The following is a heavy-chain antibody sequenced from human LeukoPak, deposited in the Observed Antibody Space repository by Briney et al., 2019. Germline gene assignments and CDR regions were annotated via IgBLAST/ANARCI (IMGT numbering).Heavy chain of an antibody. D-gene: IGHD4-11*01. V-gene: IGHV1-69*05. Sequence: ASVKVSCKASGGTFSSYAISWVRQAPGQGLEWMGRIIPIFGTANYAQKFQGRVTITTDESASTAYMELSSLRSEDTAVYYCARGISTVTTAHPYYFDYWGQGTLVTVSS. CDR1: GGTFSSYA. CDR2: IIPIFGTA. CDR3: ARGISTVTTAHPYYFDY. J-gene: IGHJ4*02.